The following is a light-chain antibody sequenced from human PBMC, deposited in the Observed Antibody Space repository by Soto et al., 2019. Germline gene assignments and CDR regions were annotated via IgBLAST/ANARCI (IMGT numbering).Light chain of an antibody. CDR2: DVT. CDR3: CSYAGTSTWV. J-gene: IGLJ3*02. Sequence: QSALTQPRSVSGSPGQSVTISCTGTSSDVGGYNYVSWYQHHPGKAPKLMISDVTNRPSGVPDRFSGSKSGITASLTISGLQAEDEADYYCCSYAGTSTWVFGGGTKLTVL. CDR1: SSDVGGYNY. V-gene: IGLV2-11*01.